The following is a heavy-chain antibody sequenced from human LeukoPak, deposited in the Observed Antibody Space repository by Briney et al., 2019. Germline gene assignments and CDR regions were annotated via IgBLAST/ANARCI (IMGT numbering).Heavy chain of an antibody. CDR3: ARTEVAGSFDY. CDR2: ISSSSTI. V-gene: IGHV3-48*04. CDR1: GFTFSSYS. Sequence: GGSLRLSCAASGFTFSSYSMNWVRQAPGRGLEWVSYISSSSTIYYADSVKGRFTISRDNAKNSLYLQMNSLRAEDTAVYYCARTEVAGSFDYWGQGTLVTVSS. D-gene: IGHD6-19*01. J-gene: IGHJ4*02.